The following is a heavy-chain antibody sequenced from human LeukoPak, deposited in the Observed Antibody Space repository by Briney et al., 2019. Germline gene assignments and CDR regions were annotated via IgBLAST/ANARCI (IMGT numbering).Heavy chain of an antibody. Sequence: GGSLRLSCAASGFIFSRDSMNWVRQAPGKGLEWVAYINGGGSPKYYADSVKGRFAISRDNSKNTLFLQMNSLRPEDTAVYYCARERQGEWLYDAFDIWGQGTMVTVSS. CDR3: ARERQGEWLYDAFDI. CDR2: INGGGSPK. D-gene: IGHD3-3*01. V-gene: IGHV3-48*01. J-gene: IGHJ3*02. CDR1: GFIFSRDS.